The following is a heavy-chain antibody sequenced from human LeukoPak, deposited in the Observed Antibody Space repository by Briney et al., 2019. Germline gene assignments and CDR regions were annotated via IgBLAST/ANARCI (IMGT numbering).Heavy chain of an antibody. CDR3: AREKSGLRLGELSPYHYYYMDV. J-gene: IGHJ6*03. CDR2: IIPIFGTA. Sequence: SVKVSCKASGGTFSSYAISWVRQAPGQGLEWMGGIIPIFGTANYAQKFQGRVTITTDESTSTAYMELSSLRSEDTAVYYCAREKSGLRLGELSPYHYYYMDVWGKGTTVTVSS. D-gene: IGHD3-16*02. CDR1: GGTFSSYA. V-gene: IGHV1-69*05.